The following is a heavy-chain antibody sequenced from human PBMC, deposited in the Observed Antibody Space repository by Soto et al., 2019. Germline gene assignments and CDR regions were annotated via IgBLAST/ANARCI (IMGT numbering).Heavy chain of an antibody. D-gene: IGHD1-1*01. J-gene: IGHJ5*02. CDR1: GFTFSSYG. Sequence: QVQLMESGGGVVQPGRSLRLSCAASGFTFSSYGIHWVRQAPGKGLEWVAVSWYDGSNNHFADSVKGRFTISRDNSKNTLYLQMNSLGGEDTAVYYCAGDFLERDVEPWGQGTRVIVSS. V-gene: IGHV3-33*01. CDR3: AGDFLERDVEP. CDR2: SWYDGSNN.